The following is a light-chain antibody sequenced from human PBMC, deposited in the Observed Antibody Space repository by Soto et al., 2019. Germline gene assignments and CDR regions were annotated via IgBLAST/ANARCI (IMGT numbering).Light chain of an antibody. CDR2: GVS. J-gene: IGKJ1*01. CDR1: QSISSSY. V-gene: IGKV3-20*01. Sequence: EIVLTQSPCTLSLSPGERATLSWGASQSISSSYFAWYQQKPGQAPRLLVYGVSSRATDVPDRFSGSGSGTDFTLTISRLEPEDFAVYYCQQYTDSRTFGQGTKVDIK. CDR3: QQYTDSRT.